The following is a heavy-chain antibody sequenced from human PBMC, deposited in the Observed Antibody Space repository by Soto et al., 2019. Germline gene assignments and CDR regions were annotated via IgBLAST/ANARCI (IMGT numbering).Heavy chain of an antibody. V-gene: IGHV4-34*01. CDR2: INHSGST. CDR1: GGSFSGYY. D-gene: IGHD5-12*01. Sequence: SETLSLTCAVSGGSFSGYYWSWIRQPPGKGLEWIGEINHSGSTNYNPSLKSRVTISVDTSKNQFSLKLSSVTAADTAVYYCARVRGWVATIKGAYYFDYWGQGTLVTVSS. CDR3: ARVRGWVATIKGAYYFDY. J-gene: IGHJ4*02.